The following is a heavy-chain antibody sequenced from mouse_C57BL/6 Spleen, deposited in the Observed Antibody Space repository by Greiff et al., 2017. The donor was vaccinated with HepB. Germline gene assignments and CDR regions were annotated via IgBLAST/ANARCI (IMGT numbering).Heavy chain of an antibody. CDR3: ARDAEYYGSSYWYFDV. CDR1: GFTFSDFY. Sequence: EVKLVESGGGLVQSGRSLRLSCATSGFTFSDFYMEWVRQAPGKGLEWIAASRNKANDYTTEYSASVKGRFIVSRDTSQSILYLQMNALRAEDTAIYYCARDAEYYGSSYWYFDVWGTGTTVTVSS. CDR2: SRNKANDYTT. V-gene: IGHV7-1*01. J-gene: IGHJ1*03. D-gene: IGHD1-1*01.